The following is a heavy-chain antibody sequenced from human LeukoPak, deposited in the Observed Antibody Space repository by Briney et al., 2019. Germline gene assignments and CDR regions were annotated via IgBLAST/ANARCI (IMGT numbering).Heavy chain of an antibody. V-gene: IGHV5-51*01. J-gene: IGHJ4*02. CDR2: IFPGDSDT. Sequence: GESLKIPCKGSGYSFTSYWIGWVRQMPGKGLEWMGIIFPGDSDTRYSPSFQGQVTISADKSISTAYLQWSSLKASDTAMYYCARSFSSSSLDYWGQGTLVTVSS. CDR3: ARSFSSSSLDY. D-gene: IGHD6-13*01. CDR1: GYSFTSYW.